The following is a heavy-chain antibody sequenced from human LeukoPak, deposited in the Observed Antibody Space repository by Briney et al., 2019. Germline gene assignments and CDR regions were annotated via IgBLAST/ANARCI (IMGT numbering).Heavy chain of an antibody. D-gene: IGHD6-13*01. CDR2: ISSSSSYI. V-gene: IGHV3-21*01. CDR1: GFTFSSYS. CDR3: ARDQQLDFDY. Sequence: GGSLRLSCAASGFTFSSYSMNWVRQAPGKGLEWVSSISSSSSYIYYADSVKGRFTISRDNAKNSLYLQINSLRAEDTAVYYCARDQQLDFDYWGQGTLVTVSS. J-gene: IGHJ4*02.